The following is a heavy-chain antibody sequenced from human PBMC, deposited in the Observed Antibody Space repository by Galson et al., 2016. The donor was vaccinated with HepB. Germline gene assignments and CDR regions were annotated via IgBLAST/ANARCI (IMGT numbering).Heavy chain of an antibody. D-gene: IGHD3-3*01. CDR2: IWYDGSNK. CDR1: GFTFSSYW. J-gene: IGHJ4*02. V-gene: IGHV3-33*06. Sequence: SLRLSCAASGFTFSSYWMHWVRQAPGKGLEWVAIIWYDGSNKYYADSVKGRFTISRDNSKSTLYLQMNSLRVEDTAVYYCVKGEYGQRFLEWLAPFDYWGQGALVTVSS. CDR3: VKGEYGQRFLEWLAPFDY.